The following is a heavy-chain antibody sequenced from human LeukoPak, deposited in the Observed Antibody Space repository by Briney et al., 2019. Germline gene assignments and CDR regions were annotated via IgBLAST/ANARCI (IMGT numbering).Heavy chain of an antibody. CDR3: ARVGVSSSTSNDY. Sequence: SGWSLRLSCAASGFTFSSYSMNWVRQAPGKGLEWVSYISSSSSTIYYADSVKGRFTISRDNAKNSLYLQMNSLRAEDTAVYYCARVGVSSSTSNDYWGQGTLVTVSS. V-gene: IGHV3-48*04. CDR2: ISSSSSTI. J-gene: IGHJ4*02. D-gene: IGHD6-13*01. CDR1: GFTFSSYS.